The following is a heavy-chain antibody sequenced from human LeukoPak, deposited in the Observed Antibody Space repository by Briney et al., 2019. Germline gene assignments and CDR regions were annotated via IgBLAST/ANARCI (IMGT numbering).Heavy chain of an antibody. D-gene: IGHD6-19*01. Sequence: SETLSLTCTVSGGSISSYYWSWIRQPPGKGLEWIGYIYYSGSTNYNPSLKSRVTISVDTSKNQFSLKLSSVTAADTAVYYCARQPHGIAVAGMWYYYGMDVWGQGTTVTVSS. CDR1: GGSISSYY. CDR3: ARQPHGIAVAGMWYYYGMDV. J-gene: IGHJ6*02. CDR2: IYYSGST. V-gene: IGHV4-59*08.